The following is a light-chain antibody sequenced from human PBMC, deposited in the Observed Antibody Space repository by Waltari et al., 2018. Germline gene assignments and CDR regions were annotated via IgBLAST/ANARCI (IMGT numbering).Light chain of an antibody. Sequence: QSALTQPRPVSGSPGQSVPISCTGTSSDVGGYNYVSWYQQPPCKVPKLMIYDVSKRPSGVPDRFSGSKSGNTSSLTISGLQAEDEADYYCCSYAGSYSFVFGTGTKVTVL. J-gene: IGLJ1*01. CDR2: DVS. CDR3: CSYAGSYSFV. CDR1: SSDVGGYNY. V-gene: IGLV2-11*01.